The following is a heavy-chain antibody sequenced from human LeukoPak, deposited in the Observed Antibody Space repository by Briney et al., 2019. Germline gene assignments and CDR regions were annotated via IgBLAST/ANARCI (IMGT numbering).Heavy chain of an antibody. J-gene: IGHJ5*02. D-gene: IGHD6-19*01. V-gene: IGHV4-59*12. CDR3: ARVGSSGQGWFDP. Sequence: PSETLSLTCSVSDDSITMYYWTWIRKPPGKGLEWIGYVDHTGSTNFNPSLNGRVSISRDTTKNLFSLKLSSVTAADTAVYYCARVGSSGQGWFDPWGQGTLVTVSS. CDR2: VDHTGST. CDR1: DDSITMYY.